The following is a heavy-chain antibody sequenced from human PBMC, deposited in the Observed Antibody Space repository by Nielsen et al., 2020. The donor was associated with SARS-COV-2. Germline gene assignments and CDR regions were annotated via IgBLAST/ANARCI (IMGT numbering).Heavy chain of an antibody. CDR2: INTNTGNP. Sequence: SVHVSCKASGYTFTTYAMNWVRQAPGQGLEWMGWINTNTGNPTYAQGFTGRFVFSLDTSVSTAYLQISSLKAEDTAVYYCALTRGSYFLYFDYWGQGTLVTVSS. D-gene: IGHD1-26*01. CDR3: ALTRGSYFLYFDY. V-gene: IGHV7-4-1*02. J-gene: IGHJ4*02. CDR1: GYTFTTYA.